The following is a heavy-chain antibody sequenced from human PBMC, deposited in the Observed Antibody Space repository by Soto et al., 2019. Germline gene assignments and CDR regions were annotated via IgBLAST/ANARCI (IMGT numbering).Heavy chain of an antibody. CDR2: VNDRWGS. D-gene: IGHD1-26*01. Sequence: PSETPSLHYNVSGGSISDFYWAGFRLPPGKGLEWIGYVNDRWGSHYNPSLKSRVAISLDTSKSQFSLKMTSVTATDTAVYYCVRQGSGALHGLVAVWTQGTTVT. J-gene: IGHJ6*02. V-gene: IGHV4-59*08. CDR1: GGSISDFY. CDR3: VRQGSGALHGLVAV.